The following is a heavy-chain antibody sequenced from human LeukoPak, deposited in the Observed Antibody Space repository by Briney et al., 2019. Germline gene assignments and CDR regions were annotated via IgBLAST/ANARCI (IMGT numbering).Heavy chain of an antibody. Sequence: ASVKVSCKASGYTFTSYYMHWVRQAPGQGLEWMGIINPSGGSTSYAQKFQGRVTMTRDTSTSTVYMELSSLRSEDTAVYYCARGQSRDMEQGDAFDIRGQGTMVTVSS. J-gene: IGHJ3*02. CDR2: INPSGGST. CDR1: GYTFTSYY. CDR3: ARGQSRDMEQGDAFDI. D-gene: IGHD1-26*01. V-gene: IGHV1-46*01.